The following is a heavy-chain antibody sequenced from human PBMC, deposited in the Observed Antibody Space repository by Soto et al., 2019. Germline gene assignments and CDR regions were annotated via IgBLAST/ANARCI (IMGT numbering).Heavy chain of an antibody. D-gene: IGHD3-10*01. V-gene: IGHV1-69*01. Sequence: QVQLVQSGAEVKKPGSSVKVSCKASGGTFSSYAISWVRQAPGQGLEWMGGIIPIFGTANYAQKFQGRVTIPADESTSTAYMELSSLRSEDTAVYYCARDISGYYGSGSYYNYYYYGMDVWGQGTTVTVSS. CDR2: IIPIFGTA. CDR1: GGTFSSYA. J-gene: IGHJ6*02. CDR3: ARDISGYYGSGSYYNYYYYGMDV.